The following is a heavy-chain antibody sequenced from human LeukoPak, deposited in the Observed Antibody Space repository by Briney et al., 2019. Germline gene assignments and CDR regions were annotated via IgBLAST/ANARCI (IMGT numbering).Heavy chain of an antibody. D-gene: IGHD5-18*01. CDR3: AGPLGYGDAFDI. CDR1: GGTFSSYT. J-gene: IGHJ3*02. V-gene: IGHV1-69*02. CDR2: IIPILGIA. Sequence: ASVKVSCKASGGTFSSYTISWVRQAPGQGLEWMGRIIPILGIANYAQRFQGRVTITADKSTSTAYMELSSLRSEDTAVYYCAGPLGYGDAFDIWGQGTMVTVSS.